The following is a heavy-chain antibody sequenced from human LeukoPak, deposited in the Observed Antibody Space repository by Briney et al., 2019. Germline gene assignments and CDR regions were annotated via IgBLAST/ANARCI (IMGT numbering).Heavy chain of an antibody. D-gene: IGHD2-15*01. Sequence: GGSLRLSCAASGFTFNTYSMSWVRQAPGKGLEWVSSISTSSSYIYSADSVKGRFTISRDNAKNSLYLQMNSLRAEDTAVYYCARDRCGGSCYWFDPWGQGTLVTVSS. J-gene: IGHJ5*02. CDR2: ISTSSSYI. CDR3: ARDRCGGSCYWFDP. CDR1: GFTFNTYS. V-gene: IGHV3-21*01.